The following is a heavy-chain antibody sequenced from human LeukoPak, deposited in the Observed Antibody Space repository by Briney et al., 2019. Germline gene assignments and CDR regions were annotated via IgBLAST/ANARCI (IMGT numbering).Heavy chain of an antibody. Sequence: SETLSLTCAVYGGSYSGYYCSWIRQPPGKGRERIAEINHSGSTNYYPSLKGRVTISVDTSKNQFSLKLSSVTAADTAVYYCARGAPMVRGAPQPNWFDPWGQGTLVTVSS. D-gene: IGHD3-10*01. CDR3: ARGAPMVRGAPQPNWFDP. V-gene: IGHV4-34*01. CDR1: GGSYSGYY. J-gene: IGHJ5*02. CDR2: INHSGST.